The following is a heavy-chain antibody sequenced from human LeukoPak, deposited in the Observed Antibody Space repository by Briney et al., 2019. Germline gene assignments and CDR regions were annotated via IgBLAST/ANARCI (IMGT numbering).Heavy chain of an antibody. CDR2: IKQDGSEK. V-gene: IGHV3-7*01. J-gene: IGHJ2*01. Sequence: GGSMRLSCAASVFTFISYWISWVRQAPWKGLEWVANIKQDGSEKYYVDSVKGRFTISRDNAKNSLYLQMNSLRAEDTAVYYCARRYFDLWGRGTLVTVSS. CDR1: VFTFISYW. CDR3: ARRYFDL.